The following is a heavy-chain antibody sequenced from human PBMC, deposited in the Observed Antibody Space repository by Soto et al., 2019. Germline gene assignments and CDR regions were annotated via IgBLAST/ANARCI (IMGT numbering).Heavy chain of an antibody. V-gene: IGHV4-34*01. Sequence: PSETLSLTCAVYGGSCSGYYWSWIRQPPGKGLEWIGEINHSGSTNYNPSLKSRVTISVDTSKNQFSLKLSSVTAADTAVYYCARGVREYLRRLGVDYWGQGTLVTVSS. CDR1: GGSCSGYY. CDR3: ARGVREYLRRLGVDY. J-gene: IGHJ4*02. D-gene: IGHD3-10*01. CDR2: INHSGST.